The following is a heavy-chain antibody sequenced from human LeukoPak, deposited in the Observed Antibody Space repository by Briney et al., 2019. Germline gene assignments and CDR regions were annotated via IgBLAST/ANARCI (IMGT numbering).Heavy chain of an antibody. CDR1: GGTFSSYA. D-gene: IGHD2-2*02. Sequence: SVKVSCKASGGTFSSYAISWVRQAPGQGLEWMGGIIPIFGTANYAQKFQGRVPITAEQSTSTAYMELSSLRSEDTAVYYCARGGRYCSSTSCYTFDYWGQGTLVTVSS. CDR2: IIPIFGTA. V-gene: IGHV1-69*01. CDR3: ARGGRYCSSTSCYTFDY. J-gene: IGHJ4*02.